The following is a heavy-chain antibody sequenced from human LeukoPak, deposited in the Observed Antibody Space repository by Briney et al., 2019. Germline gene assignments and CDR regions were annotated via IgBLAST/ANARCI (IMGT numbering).Heavy chain of an antibody. CDR1: GGSISSYY. CDR2: IYYSGST. V-gene: IGHV4-59*08. D-gene: IGHD3-22*01. CDR3: ARPEGPDSSGH. J-gene: IGHJ4*02. Sequence: PSETLSLTCTVSGGSISSYYWSWIRQPPGKGLEWIGYIYYSGSTNYNPSLKSRVTISVDTSKNQFSLKLSSVTAADTAVYYCARPEGPDSSGHWGQGTLVTVSS.